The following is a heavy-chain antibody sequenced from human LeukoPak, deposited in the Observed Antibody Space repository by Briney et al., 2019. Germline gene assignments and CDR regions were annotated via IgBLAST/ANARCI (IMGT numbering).Heavy chain of an antibody. CDR1: GFTFSSYE. CDR3: ARTYYDILLLDY. CDR2: ISSSGSTI. V-gene: IGHV3-48*03. J-gene: IGHJ4*02. Sequence: PGGSLRLSCAASGFTFSSYEMNWVRQAPGKGLEWVSYISSSGSTIYYADSVKGRFTISRDNAKNSLYLQMNSLRAEDTAVYYCARTYYDILLLDYWGQGTLVTVSS. D-gene: IGHD3-9*01.